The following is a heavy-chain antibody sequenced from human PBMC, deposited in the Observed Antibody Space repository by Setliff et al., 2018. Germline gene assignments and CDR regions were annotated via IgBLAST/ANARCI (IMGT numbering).Heavy chain of an antibody. CDR2: ISTSGST. D-gene: IGHD6-19*01. CDR3: ARDTGWYYFDY. CDR1: GGSISIYF. V-gene: IGHV4-4*07. Sequence: SETLSLTCSVSGGSISIYFWNWIRQPAGKGLEWIGRISTSGSTTYNPSLKSRVTMSVDTSKNHFSLKLGSVTAADTAVYYCARDTGWYYFDYWGQGTLVTVSS. J-gene: IGHJ4*02.